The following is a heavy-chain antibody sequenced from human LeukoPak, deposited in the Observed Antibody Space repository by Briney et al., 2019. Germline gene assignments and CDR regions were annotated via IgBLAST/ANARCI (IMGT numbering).Heavy chain of an antibody. V-gene: IGHV1-69*04. CDR1: GSTFSSYA. D-gene: IGHD3-22*01. J-gene: IGHJ4*02. Sequence: SVKVSCKASGSTFSSYAISWVRQAPGQGLEWMGRIIPILGIANYAQKFQGRVTITADKSTSTAYMELSSLRSEDTAVYYCARSAYYYDSSGYDWGQGTLVTVSS. CDR3: ARSAYYYDSSGYD. CDR2: IIPILGIA.